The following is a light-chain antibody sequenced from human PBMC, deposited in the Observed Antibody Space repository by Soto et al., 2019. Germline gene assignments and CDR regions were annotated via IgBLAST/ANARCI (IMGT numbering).Light chain of an antibody. V-gene: IGKV3-15*01. Sequence: EIVITQSPATLFVSPGEGATLSCRASQSVARNLAWYQQKPGQAPRLLIYGASTRATGIPARFSGSGSGTEFTLTISSLQSEDFAVYYCEQYNNWPPYTFGQGTKLEIK. CDR2: GAS. CDR3: EQYNNWPPYT. CDR1: QSVARN. J-gene: IGKJ2*01.